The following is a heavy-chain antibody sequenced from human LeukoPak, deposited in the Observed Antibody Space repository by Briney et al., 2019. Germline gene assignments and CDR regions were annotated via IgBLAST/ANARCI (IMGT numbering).Heavy chain of an antibody. CDR3: ARSDGWSPYYFHY. CDR1: GGSISSYY. D-gene: IGHD6-19*01. J-gene: IGHJ4*02. CDR2: IYFIGST. V-gene: IGHV4-59*08. Sequence: SETLSLTCTVSGGSISSYYWRWIRQPPGKGREWIGYIYFIGSTNYNPSLQSRVTISVATSKNQFSLKLSSVTAADTAVYYCARSDGWSPYYFHYWGQGTLVTVSS.